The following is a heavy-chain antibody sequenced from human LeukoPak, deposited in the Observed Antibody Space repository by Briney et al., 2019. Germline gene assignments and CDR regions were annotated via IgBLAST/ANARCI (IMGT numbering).Heavy chain of an antibody. CDR2: IYPGDSDT. CDR1: GYSFTTYW. CDR3: ARHVTMVREIIFYYYGMDV. V-gene: IGHV5-51*01. J-gene: IGHJ6*02. D-gene: IGHD3-10*01. Sequence: TGESLKISCKGSGYSFTTYWIGWVRQMPGKGLEWMGIIYPGDSDTRYSPSFQGQVTISADKSISTAYLQWSSLKAADTAMYYCARHVTMVREIIFYYYGMDVWGQGTTVTVSS.